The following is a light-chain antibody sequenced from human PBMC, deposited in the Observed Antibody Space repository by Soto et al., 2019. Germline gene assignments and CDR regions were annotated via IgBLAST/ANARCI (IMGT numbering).Light chain of an antibody. Sequence: EIVLTQSPGTLSLSPGERATLSCRASQSVSSSYLAWYQQKPGQGPRLLIYGASSRATGIPDRFSGSGSGTDFTLTISRLEPEDFAVYYCQQYSSSSWTFGQGTKVEI. V-gene: IGKV3-20*01. CDR3: QQYSSSSWT. J-gene: IGKJ1*01. CDR2: GAS. CDR1: QSVSSSY.